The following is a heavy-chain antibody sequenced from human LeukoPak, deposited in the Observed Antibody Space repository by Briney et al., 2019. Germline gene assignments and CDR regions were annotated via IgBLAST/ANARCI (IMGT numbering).Heavy chain of an antibody. CDR1: GYTFTGYY. D-gene: IGHD2-15*01. Sequence: ASGKVSCKASGYTFTGYYMHWVRQAPGQGLEWMGWINPNSGGTNYAQKFQGRVTMTRDTSISTAYMELSRLRSDDTAVYYCARDSIGYCSGGSCYSQVPLDYWGQGTLVTVSS. V-gene: IGHV1-2*02. J-gene: IGHJ4*02. CDR3: ARDSIGYCSGGSCYSQVPLDY. CDR2: INPNSGGT.